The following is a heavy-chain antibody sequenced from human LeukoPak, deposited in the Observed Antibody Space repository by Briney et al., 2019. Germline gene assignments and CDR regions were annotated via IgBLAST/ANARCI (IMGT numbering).Heavy chain of an antibody. Sequence: GGSLRLSCAASGFTFSSNAMTWVRQAPGRVLEWVSAISGSGGSTYYADSVKGRFTISRDNSKNTLYLQMNSLRAEDTAVYYCAKDFRKGIAAAPGGFDYWGQGTLVTVSS. CDR1: GFTFSSNA. J-gene: IGHJ4*02. V-gene: IGHV3-23*01. D-gene: IGHD6-13*01. CDR3: AKDFRKGIAAAPGGFDY. CDR2: ISGSGGST.